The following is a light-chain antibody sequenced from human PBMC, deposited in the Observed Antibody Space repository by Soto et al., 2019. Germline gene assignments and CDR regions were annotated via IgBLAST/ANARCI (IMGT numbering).Light chain of an antibody. CDR2: DAS. V-gene: IGKV3-11*01. CDR3: QQRSGWYT. CDR1: QSVSSY. Sequence: DIVLTQSPATLSLSPGERATLSCRASQSVSSYLAWYQHKPGQAPRLLIYDASNRATGIPARFSGSGSGTDFTLTISSLEPEDFAIYYCQQRSGWYTFGQGTKVDIK. J-gene: IGKJ2*01.